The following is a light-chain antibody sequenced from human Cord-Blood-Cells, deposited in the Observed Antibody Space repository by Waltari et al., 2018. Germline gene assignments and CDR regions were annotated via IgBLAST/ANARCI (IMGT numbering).Light chain of an antibody. J-gene: IGLJ3*02. V-gene: IGLV1-40*01. Sequence: QSVLTQPPSVSGAPGQRVTISCTGSSSNIGAGYDVHWYQQRPVTAPKLLNDGNSHRPSGVPDRVAGSKAGTSASLAITGRQAEDEADYYCQSYDSSLRVFGGGTKLTVL. CDR2: GNS. CDR3: QSYDSSLRV. CDR1: SSNIGAGYD.